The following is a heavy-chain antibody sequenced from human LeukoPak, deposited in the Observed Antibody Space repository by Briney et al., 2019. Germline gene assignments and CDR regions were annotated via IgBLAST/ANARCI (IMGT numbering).Heavy chain of an antibody. D-gene: IGHD3-10*01. Sequence: SETLSLTCAVSGGSISSSNWWSWVRQPPGKGLEWIGEIYHSGSTNYNPSLKSRVTISVDKSKNQFSLKLSSVTAADTAVYYCARVGYYGSGSYYKYWGQGTLVTVSS. J-gene: IGHJ4*02. CDR2: IYHSGST. CDR1: GGSISSSNW. CDR3: ARVGYYGSGSYYKY. V-gene: IGHV4-4*02.